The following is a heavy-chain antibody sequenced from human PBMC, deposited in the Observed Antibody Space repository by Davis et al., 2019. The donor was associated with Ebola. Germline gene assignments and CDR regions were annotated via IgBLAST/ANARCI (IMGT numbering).Heavy chain of an antibody. Sequence: SETLSLTCAVSGGSISSSSYYWGWIRQPPGKGLEWIGSIYYSGSTYYNPSLKSRVTISVDTSKNQFSLKLSSVTAADTAVYYCARGRNIFGSGSPHPNWFDPWGQGTLVTVSS. J-gene: IGHJ5*02. D-gene: IGHD3-10*01. CDR3: ARGRNIFGSGSPHPNWFDP. V-gene: IGHV4-39*07. CDR1: GGSISSSSYY. CDR2: IYYSGST.